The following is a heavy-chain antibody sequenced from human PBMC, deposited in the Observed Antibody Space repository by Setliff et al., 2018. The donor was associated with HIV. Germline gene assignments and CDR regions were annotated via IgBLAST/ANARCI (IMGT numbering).Heavy chain of an antibody. D-gene: IGHD5-12*01. V-gene: IGHV4-39*01. Sequence: SETLSLTCRVSGGSIISDIFYWGWIRQPPGKGLEWIGSIYPGITKCNPSLRSRLTISLDSPTNQFSVTLRSVTAADTAMYYCARYTVGSMADYWGPGTLVTVSS. J-gene: IGHJ4*02. CDR1: GGSIISDIFY. CDR2: IYPGIT. CDR3: ARYTVGSMADY.